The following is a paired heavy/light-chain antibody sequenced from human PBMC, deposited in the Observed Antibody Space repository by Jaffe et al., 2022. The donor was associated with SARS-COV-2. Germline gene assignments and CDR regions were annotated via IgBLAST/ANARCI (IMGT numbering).Light chain of an antibody. CDR2: DAS. CDR1: QSVRSY. CDR3: QQRGNWPRL. V-gene: IGKV3-11*01. J-gene: IGKJ3*01. Sequence: EIVLTQSPATLSLSPGERATLSCRASQSVRSYLAWYQQKPGQAPRLLIYDASNRATGIPARFSGSGSGTDFTLTISSLEPEDFAVYYCQQRGNWPRLFGPGTKVDIK.
Heavy chain of an antibody. CDR2: ISHSGIT. V-gene: IGHV4-31*03. CDR1: GDSITTGYY. J-gene: IGHJ6*02. Sequence: QVQLQESGPGLVKPSQTLSLTCTVSGDSITTGYYWNWIRQHPGKGLEWIGCISHSGITDYNPSLKSRVTISGDTSKNQFSLKLSSVTAADAAVYFCARDYSNYGMDVWGQGTTVTVSS. D-gene: IGHD4-4*01. CDR3: ARDYSNYGMDV.